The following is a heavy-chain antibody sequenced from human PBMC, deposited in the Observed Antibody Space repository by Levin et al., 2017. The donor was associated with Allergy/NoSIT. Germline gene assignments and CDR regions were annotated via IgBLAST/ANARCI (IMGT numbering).Heavy chain of an antibody. V-gene: IGHV4-59*01. CDR1: GGSISSYY. CDR3: ARENVHGSGYDYGGLGGSGLDY. Sequence: ASETLSLTCTVSGGSISSYYWSWIRQPPGKGLEWIGYIYYSGSTNYNPSLKSRVTISVDTSKNQFSLKLSSVTAADTAVYYCARENVHGSGYDYGGLGGSGLDYWGQGTLVTVSS. J-gene: IGHJ4*02. D-gene: IGHD5-12*01. CDR2: IYYSGST.